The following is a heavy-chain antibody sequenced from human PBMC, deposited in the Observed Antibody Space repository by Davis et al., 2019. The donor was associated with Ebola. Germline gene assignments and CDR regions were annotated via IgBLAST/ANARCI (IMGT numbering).Heavy chain of an antibody. CDR1: GYTFTSYA. D-gene: IGHD3-3*01. J-gene: IGHJ6*04. CDR3: ARTSTWSGYYRYYGMDV. Sequence: AASVKVSCKASGYTFTSYAMNWVRQAPGQGLEWMGWINTNTGNPTYAQGFTGRFVFSLDTSVSTAYLQISSLKAEDTAVYYCARTSTWSGYYRYYGMDVWGKGTTVTVSS. CDR2: INTNTGNP. V-gene: IGHV7-4-1*02.